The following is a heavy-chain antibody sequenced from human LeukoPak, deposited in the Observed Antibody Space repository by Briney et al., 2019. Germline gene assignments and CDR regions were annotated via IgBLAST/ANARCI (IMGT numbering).Heavy chain of an antibody. D-gene: IGHD3-22*01. CDR3: ARDPAYYYDSSGGGYDY. Sequence: TGGSLRLSCAASGFTFSSYAMSWVRQAPGKGLEWVSSISSSSSYIYYADSVKGRFTISRDNAKNSLYLQMNSLRAEDTAVYYCARDPAYYYDSSGGGYDYWGQGTLVTVSS. CDR1: GFTFSSYA. J-gene: IGHJ4*02. V-gene: IGHV3-21*01. CDR2: ISSSSSYI.